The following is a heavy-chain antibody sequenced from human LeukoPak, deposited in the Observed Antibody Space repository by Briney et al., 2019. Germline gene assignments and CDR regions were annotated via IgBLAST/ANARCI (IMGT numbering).Heavy chain of an antibody. J-gene: IGHJ4*02. V-gene: IGHV4-38-2*01. Sequence: SETLSLTCAVSGYSISSGYYWGWIRQPPGEGLEWIGSIYHSGSTYYNPSLKSRVTISVDTSKNQFSLKLSSVTAADTAVYYCASDYTAMVRGENYWGQGTLVTVSS. CDR2: IYHSGST. CDR1: GYSISSGYY. CDR3: ASDYTAMVRGENY. D-gene: IGHD5-18*01.